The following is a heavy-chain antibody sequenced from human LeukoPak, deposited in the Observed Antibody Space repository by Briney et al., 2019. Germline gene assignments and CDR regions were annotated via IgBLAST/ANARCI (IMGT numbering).Heavy chain of an antibody. J-gene: IGHJ4*02. V-gene: IGHV1-2*02. D-gene: IGHD5-12*01. CDR2: INPNSGGT. CDR1: GYTFTGYY. CDR3: ARDLIFRRSGYDC. Sequence: ASVKVSCKASGYTFTGYYMHWVRQAPGQGLEWMGWINPNSGGTNYAQKFQGRVTMTRDTSISTAYMELSRLRSDDTAVYYCARDLIFRRSGYDCWGQGTLVTVSS.